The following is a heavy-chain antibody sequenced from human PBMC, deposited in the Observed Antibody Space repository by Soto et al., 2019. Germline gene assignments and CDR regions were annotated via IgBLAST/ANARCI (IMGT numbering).Heavy chain of an antibody. J-gene: IGHJ6*02. CDR1: GFTFSGSD. V-gene: IGHV3-73*01. D-gene: IGHD3-10*01. Sequence: GGSLRLSCTAAGFTFSGSDIHWVRQASGKGLEWVGRIRSQPNNYATTYSESVEGRFTISRDTSKNTLYLQMDRLRDEDTAVYYCVRPLPSGQTHARDVWGQGTTVTVSS. CDR2: IRSQPNNYAT. CDR3: VRPLPSGQTHARDV.